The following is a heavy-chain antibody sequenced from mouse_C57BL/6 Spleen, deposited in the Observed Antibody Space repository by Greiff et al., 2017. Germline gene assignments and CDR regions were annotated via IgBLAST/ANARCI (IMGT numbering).Heavy chain of an antibody. CDR2: IYPSDSET. Sequence: QVQLQQPGAELVRPGSSVKLSCKASGYTFTSYWMAWVKQRPGQGLEWIGNIYPSDSETHYNQKFKDKATLTVDKSSSTAYMQLSSLTSEDSAVYYCARSGSSNAMNYWGQGTSVTVSS. CDR1: GYTFTSYW. J-gene: IGHJ4*01. V-gene: IGHV1-61*01. D-gene: IGHD3-2*02. CDR3: ARSGSSNAMNY.